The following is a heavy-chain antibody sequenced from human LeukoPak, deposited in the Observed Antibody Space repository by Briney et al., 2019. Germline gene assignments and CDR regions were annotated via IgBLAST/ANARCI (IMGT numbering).Heavy chain of an antibody. V-gene: IGHV3-15*01. Sequence: AGGSLRLSCAVSGFNFSKSWMSWVRQGPGKGLEWVGRIKCNIDGGTPDYAAPVKGRFSISRDDSKNTVYLQMNSLKTDDTAVYYCTTDACWSGYPDLWDFDYWDQGTLVTVSS. D-gene: IGHD3-3*01. CDR2: IKCNIDGGTP. CDR3: TTDACWSGYPDLWDFDY. J-gene: IGHJ4*02. CDR1: GFNFSKSW.